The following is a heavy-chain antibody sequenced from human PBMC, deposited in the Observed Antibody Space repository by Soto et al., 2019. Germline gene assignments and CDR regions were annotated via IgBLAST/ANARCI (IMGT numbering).Heavy chain of an antibody. V-gene: IGHV4-59*08. CDR1: GGSISSYY. Sequence: SETLSLTCTVSGGSISSYYWSWIRQPPGKGLEWIGYIYYSGSTNYNPSLKSRVTISVDTSKNQFSLKLSSVTAADTAVYYCARLDGSSCAFDIWGQGTMVTVSS. CDR2: IYYSGST. D-gene: IGHD6-13*01. J-gene: IGHJ3*02. CDR3: ARLDGSSCAFDI.